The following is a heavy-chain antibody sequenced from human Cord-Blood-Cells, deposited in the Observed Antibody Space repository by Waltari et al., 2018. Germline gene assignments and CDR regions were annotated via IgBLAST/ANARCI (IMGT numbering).Heavy chain of an antibody. D-gene: IGHD1-26*01. Sequence: QVQLVQSGAEVKKPGASVKVSCKVSGYTLTELSMHWVRQAPGKWLEWMGGFDPEDGETIYAKKFKGRVTMTEDTSTDPAYMELSSLRSEDTAVYYCATAYRVGAATGFDYWGQGTLVTVSS. CDR3: ATAYRVGAATGFDY. J-gene: IGHJ4*02. CDR2: FDPEDGET. V-gene: IGHV1-24*01. CDR1: GYTLTELS.